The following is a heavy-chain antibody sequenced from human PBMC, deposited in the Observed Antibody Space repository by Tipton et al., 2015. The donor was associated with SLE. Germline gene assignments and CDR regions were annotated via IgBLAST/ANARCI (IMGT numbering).Heavy chain of an antibody. CDR1: GDSISSSSYY. D-gene: IGHD3-22*01. Sequence: TLSLTCIVSGDSISSSSYYWGWIRQPPGKGLEWVGTVYYTGNTFYNPSLKSRVTILVDTSKNQFSLTLSSVTAADTAVYYCARDEYRYDTTGYHLLGHFDFWGQGTLVSVSS. V-gene: IGHV4-39*07. CDR3: ARDEYRYDTTGYHLLGHFDF. CDR2: VYYTGNT. J-gene: IGHJ4*02.